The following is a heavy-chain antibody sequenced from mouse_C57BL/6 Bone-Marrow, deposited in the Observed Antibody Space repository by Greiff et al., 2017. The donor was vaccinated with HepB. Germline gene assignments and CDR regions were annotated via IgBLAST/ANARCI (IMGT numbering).Heavy chain of an antibody. Sequence: EVHLVESGPGLAKPSQTLSLTCSVTGYSITSDYWNWIRKFPGNKLEYMGYISYSGSTYYNPSLKSRISITRDTSKNQYYLQLNSVTTEDTATYYCARYKGAVVPYWYFDVWGTGTTVTVSS. CDR3: ARYKGAVVPYWYFDV. J-gene: IGHJ1*03. V-gene: IGHV3-8*01. CDR1: GYSITSDY. D-gene: IGHD1-1*01. CDR2: ISYSGST.